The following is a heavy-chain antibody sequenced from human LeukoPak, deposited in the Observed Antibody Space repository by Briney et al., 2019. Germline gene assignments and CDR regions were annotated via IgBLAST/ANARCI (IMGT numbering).Heavy chain of an antibody. J-gene: IGHJ3*02. CDR1: GGSISSFY. Sequence: SETLSLTCTGSGGSISSFYWSWIRQPPGKGLEWIGYIHYSGSTNYNTSLKSRVTISVDTSKNQFSLKLSSVTAADTAVYYCARDEGRGAFEIWGQGTMVTVSS. CDR2: IHYSGST. V-gene: IGHV4-59*01. CDR3: ARDEGRGAFEI.